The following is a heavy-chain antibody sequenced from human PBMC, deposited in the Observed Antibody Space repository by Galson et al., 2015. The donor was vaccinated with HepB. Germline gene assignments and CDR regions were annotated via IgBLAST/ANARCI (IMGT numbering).Heavy chain of an antibody. CDR3: TTYYYCSGGSCYLDLDY. J-gene: IGHJ4*02. CDR2: IKSKTDGGTT. D-gene: IGHD2-15*01. CDR1: GFTFSSYW. Sequence: SLRLSCAASGFTFSSYWMHWVRHALGKGLEWVGRIKSKTDGGTTDYAAPVKGRFTISRDDSKNTLYLQMNSLKTEDTAVYYCTTYYYCSGGSCYLDLDYWGQGTLVTVSS. V-gene: IGHV3-15*01.